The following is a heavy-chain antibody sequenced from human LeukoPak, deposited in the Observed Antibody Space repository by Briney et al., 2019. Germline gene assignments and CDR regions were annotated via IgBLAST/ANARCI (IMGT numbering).Heavy chain of an antibody. V-gene: IGHV3-11*01. CDR2: ISSSGSTI. D-gene: IGHD6-6*01. J-gene: IGHJ1*01. Sequence: GGSLRLSCAASGFTFSDYYMSWIRQAPGKGLEWVSYISSSGSTIYYADSVKGRFTISRDNAKNSLYLQMNSLRAEDTAVYYCARGPVRYAALKYFQHWGQGTLVTVSS. CDR3: ARGPVRYAALKYFQH. CDR1: GFTFSDYY.